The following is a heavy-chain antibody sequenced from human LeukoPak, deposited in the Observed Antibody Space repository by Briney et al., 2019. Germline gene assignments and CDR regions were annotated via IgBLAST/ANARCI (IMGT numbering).Heavy chain of an antibody. V-gene: IGHV1-46*03. CDR3: ARGGALRGLFDY. J-gene: IGHJ4*02. Sequence: ASVKVSRKGSGYTFTSYYMHWVRHAPGPGLERMGIINPSGGGTSYAQKFQGRVTMTRDPSTSTVYMELSSLRSEDTAVYYCARGGALRGLFDYWGQGALVTVSS. CDR2: INPSGGGT. CDR1: GYTFTSYY. D-gene: IGHD4-17*01.